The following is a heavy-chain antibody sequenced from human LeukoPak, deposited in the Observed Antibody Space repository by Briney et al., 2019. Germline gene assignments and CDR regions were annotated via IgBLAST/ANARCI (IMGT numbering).Heavy chain of an antibody. CDR3: ARFAVHRRLAVAGQFGLDY. CDR2: INPNSGGT. D-gene: IGHD6-19*01. CDR1: GSTFTDYY. V-gene: IGHV1-2*02. Sequence: ASVKVSCKASGSTFTDYYMHWVRQAPGQGLEWMGWINPNSGGTNFAQKFQGRVTMTRDTSISTAYMELNRLRSGDTAVYYCARFAVHRRLAVAGQFGLDYWGQGTLVTVSS. J-gene: IGHJ4*02.